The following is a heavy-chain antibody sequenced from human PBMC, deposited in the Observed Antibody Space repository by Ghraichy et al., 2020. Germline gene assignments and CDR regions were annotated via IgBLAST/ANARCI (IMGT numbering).Heavy chain of an antibody. D-gene: IGHD1-26*01. V-gene: IGHV3-74*01. J-gene: IGHJ3*02. Sequence: GGSLRLSCAASGFTFSIYWMHWVRQAPGKGLVWVSRINSDGSSTTYADSVKGRFIISRDNAKNTMYLQMNTLRAEDTAVYYCARVGGWALTDAFDIWGQGTMVTVSS. CDR3: ARVGGWALTDAFDI. CDR1: GFTFSIYW. CDR2: INSDGSST.